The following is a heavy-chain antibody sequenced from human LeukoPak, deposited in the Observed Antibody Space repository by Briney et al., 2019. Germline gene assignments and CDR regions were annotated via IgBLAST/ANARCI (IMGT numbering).Heavy chain of an antibody. J-gene: IGHJ4*02. V-gene: IGHV4-34*01. CDR1: GGSFSGYY. CDR3: ASPDSSSSFGFDY. CDR2: INHSGST. D-gene: IGHD6-6*01. Sequence: SETLSLTCAVYGGSFSGYYWSWMRQPPGKGLEWIGEINHSGSTNYNPSLKSRVTISVDTSKNQFSLKLSSVTAADTAVYYCASPDSSSSFGFDYWGQGTLVTVSS.